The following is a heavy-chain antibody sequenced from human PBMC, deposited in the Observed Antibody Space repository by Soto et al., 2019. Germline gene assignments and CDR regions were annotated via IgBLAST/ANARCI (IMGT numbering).Heavy chain of an antibody. Sequence: QVQLVESGGGVVQPGRSLRLSCVASGFAFSSYGMHWVRQAPGKGLEWVAVIWSDGSNKLYADSVKGRFTISRDNFRTTLYLQMNSLRVDYTAIYYCAGDRGAAAFDIWGHGTMVTVSS. CDR2: IWSDGSNK. J-gene: IGHJ3*02. CDR1: GFAFSSYG. CDR3: AGDRGAAAFDI. V-gene: IGHV3-33*01. D-gene: IGHD3-10*01.